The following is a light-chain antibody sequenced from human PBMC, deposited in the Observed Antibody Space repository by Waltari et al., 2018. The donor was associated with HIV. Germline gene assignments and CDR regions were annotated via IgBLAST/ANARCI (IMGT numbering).Light chain of an antibody. CDR2: STN. CDR3: ATWDDTLNGVR. V-gene: IGLV1-44*01. CDR1: SSNIGSNS. Sequence: QSVLTQPPSASGTPGQRVTISCSGGSSNIGSNSVHWYQQLPGTAPRLLLYSTNQRPSGVPARCSGSKAGTSASLAISGLQSEDEADYYCATWDDTLNGVRFGGGTKLTVL. J-gene: IGLJ2*01.